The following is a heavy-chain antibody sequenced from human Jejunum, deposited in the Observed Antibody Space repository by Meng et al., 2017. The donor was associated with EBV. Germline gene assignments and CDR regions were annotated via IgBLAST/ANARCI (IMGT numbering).Heavy chain of an antibody. V-gene: IGHV1-3*04. D-gene: IGHD2/OR15-2a*01. Sequence: QAQVGQSGAEVKKPGASVKVSCKASGYMFISYARHWVRQAPGQRLEWMGWINIGNGNTKYSQKFHGRLTISRDTSANTAHLELSSLTSEDTAIYYCATGDDYGNSNFDYWGQGTLVTVSS. J-gene: IGHJ4*02. CDR2: INIGNGNT. CDR1: GYMFISYA. CDR3: ATGDDYGNSNFDY.